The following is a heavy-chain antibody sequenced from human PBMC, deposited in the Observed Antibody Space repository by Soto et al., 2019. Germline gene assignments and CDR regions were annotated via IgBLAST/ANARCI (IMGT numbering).Heavy chain of an antibody. CDR3: ARFRNYGDYVWFDP. CDR1: GGTFSSYA. J-gene: IGHJ5*02. V-gene: IGHV1-69*05. D-gene: IGHD4-17*01. CDR2: INASNGTT. Sequence: SVKVSCKASGGTFSSYAISWVRQAPGQGLEWMGGINASNGTTNYAQKFQGRVTITRDTSASTAYMELSSLRSEDTAVYYCARFRNYGDYVWFDPWGQGTLVTVSS.